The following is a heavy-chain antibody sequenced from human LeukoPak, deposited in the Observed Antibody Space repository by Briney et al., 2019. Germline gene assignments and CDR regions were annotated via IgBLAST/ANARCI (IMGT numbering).Heavy chain of an antibody. Sequence: GGSLRLSCSASGFTFSSYAMHWVRQAPGKGLEYVSAISSNGGSTYYADSVKGRFTISRDNSKNTLYLQMSSLRAEDTAVYYCVKAGSSGWYGFDYWGQGTLVTVSS. CDR1: GFTFSSYA. CDR2: ISSNGGST. CDR3: VKAGSSGWYGFDY. D-gene: IGHD6-13*01. J-gene: IGHJ4*02. V-gene: IGHV3-64D*09.